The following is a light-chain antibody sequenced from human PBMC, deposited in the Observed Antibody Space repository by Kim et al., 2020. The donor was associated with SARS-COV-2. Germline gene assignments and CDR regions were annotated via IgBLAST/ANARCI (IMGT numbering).Light chain of an antibody. Sequence: QSALTQPRSVSGSPGQSVTVSCAGTSSDVGAYDYVSWYQHLPGKAPKLMIYDVNKRPSGIPDRFSGSKSGNTASLTISGLQADDEADYYCCSYAGTFSLVFGTGTKVTVL. CDR1: SSDVGAYDY. CDR2: DVN. J-gene: IGLJ1*01. V-gene: IGLV2-11*01. CDR3: CSYAGTFSLV.